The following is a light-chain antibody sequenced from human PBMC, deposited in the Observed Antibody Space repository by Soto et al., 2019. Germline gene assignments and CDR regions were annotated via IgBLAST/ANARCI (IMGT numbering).Light chain of an antibody. CDR2: AAS. CDR1: QTISVY. J-gene: IGKJ5*01. Sequence: DIQMTQSPSSLSASVGDTVIITCRASQTISVYLNWYQQIAGKAPKLLIYAASTLQSGVPSRFSGSGSETEFTLTISSLQPEDFATYYCQQLNSYPLTFGGGTRLEIK. V-gene: IGKV1-9*01. CDR3: QQLNSYPLT.